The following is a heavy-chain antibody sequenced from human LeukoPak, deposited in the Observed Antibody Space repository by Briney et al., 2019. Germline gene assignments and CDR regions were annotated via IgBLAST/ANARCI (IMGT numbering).Heavy chain of an antibody. CDR2: IYYSGST. J-gene: IGHJ3*02. CDR1: GGSISSYY. CDR3: ARSPGLTMIVDDAFDI. V-gene: IGHV4-59*01. D-gene: IGHD3-22*01. Sequence: SETLSLTCTVSGGSISSYYWSWIRQPPGKGLEWIGYIYYSGSTNYNPSLKSRVTISVDTSKNQFSLKLSSVTAADTAVYYCARSPGLTMIVDDAFDIWGQGTMVTVSS.